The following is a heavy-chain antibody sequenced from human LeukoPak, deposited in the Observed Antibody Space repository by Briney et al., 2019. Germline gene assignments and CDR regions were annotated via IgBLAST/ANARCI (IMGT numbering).Heavy chain of an antibody. CDR2: IYYSGST. V-gene: IGHV4-59*01. CDR1: GGSISSYY. D-gene: IGHD1-1*01. Sequence: SETLSLTCTVSGGSISSYYWSWIRQPPGKGLEWIGYIYYSGSTNYNPSLKSRVTISVDTSKNQFSLKLSSVTAADTAVYYCARTPTGLEPTTYDYWGQGTLVTVSS. J-gene: IGHJ4*02. CDR3: ARTPTGLEPTTYDY.